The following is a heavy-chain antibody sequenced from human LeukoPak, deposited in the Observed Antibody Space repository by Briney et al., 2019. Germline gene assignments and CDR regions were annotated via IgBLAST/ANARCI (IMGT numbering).Heavy chain of an antibody. CDR1: GLTFSNYC. D-gene: IGHD3-22*01. J-gene: IGHJ4*02. CDR3: ARGLGYNTSGYSYY. Sequence: GGSLRLSCATSGLTFSNYCMDWVRQAPGKGLVWVSRINSEEITTNYADSVRGRFTIPRDNAKNTLYMQMNSLRAEDTAVYYCARGLGYNTSGYSYYWGQGTLVTVSS. CDR2: INSEEITT. V-gene: IGHV3-74*01.